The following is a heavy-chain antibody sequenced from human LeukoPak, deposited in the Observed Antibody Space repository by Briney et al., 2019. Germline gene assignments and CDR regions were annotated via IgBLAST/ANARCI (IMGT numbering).Heavy chain of an antibody. Sequence: GESLKISCKGSGYSFTSYWISWVRQMPGKGLEWMGRIDPSDSYTNYSPSFQGHVTISADKSISTAYLQRSSLKASDTAMYYCASLPDILTGYVDYWGQGTLVTVSS. CDR1: GYSFTSYW. V-gene: IGHV5-10-1*01. J-gene: IGHJ4*02. CDR2: IDPSDSYT. CDR3: ASLPDILTGYVDY. D-gene: IGHD3-9*01.